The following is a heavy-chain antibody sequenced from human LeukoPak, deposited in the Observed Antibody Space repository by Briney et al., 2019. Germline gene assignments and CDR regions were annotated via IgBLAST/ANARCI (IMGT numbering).Heavy chain of an antibody. CDR2: ISGSGDT. Sequence: PGGSLRLSCAVSGFSYSSYAMSWVRQAPGKGLEGVSTISGSGDTYYVDSVKGRFTISRDNSKNTLYLQMNSLRAEDTAVYYCAKEGGYNYXYLXSWGQGTLVT. J-gene: IGHJ4*02. CDR3: AKEGGYNYXYLXS. D-gene: IGHD5-18*01. V-gene: IGHV3-23*01. CDR1: GFSYSSYA.